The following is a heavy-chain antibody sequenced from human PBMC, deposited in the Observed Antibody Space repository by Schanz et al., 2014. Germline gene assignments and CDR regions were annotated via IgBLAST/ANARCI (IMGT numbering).Heavy chain of an antibody. V-gene: IGHV3-21*02. D-gene: IGHD2-15*01. CDR2: SSSRGCHI. CDR1: GFTVSSHT. CDR3: VRERTHCGGNCYLFDY. J-gene: IGHJ4*02. Sequence: EVQLVESGGGLVKPGGSLRLSCGASGFTVSSHTMNWVRQAPGTGLEWVSTSSSRGCHIDYADSVKGRFTVSIDNAKNTVSLQMNGLRVEDTAVYDCVRERTHCGGNCYLFDYWGQGTLXTVSS.